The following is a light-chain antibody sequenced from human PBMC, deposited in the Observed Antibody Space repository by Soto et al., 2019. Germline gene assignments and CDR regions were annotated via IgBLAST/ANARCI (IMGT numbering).Light chain of an antibody. V-gene: IGLV2-23*01. CDR1: SSDVGSYNL. CDR2: EGS. J-gene: IGLJ1*01. CDR3: CSYAGSFYV. Sequence: QSVLTQPASVSGSPGQSITISCTGASSDVGSYNLVSRYQQHPGKAPKLMIYEGSKRPSGVSNRFSGSKSGNTASLTISGLQAEDEADYYCCSYAGSFYVFVTGNKVIFL.